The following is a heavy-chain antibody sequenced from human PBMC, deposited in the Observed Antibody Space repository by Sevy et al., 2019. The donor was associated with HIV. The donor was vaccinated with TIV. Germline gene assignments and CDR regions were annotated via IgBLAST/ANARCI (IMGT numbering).Heavy chain of an antibody. D-gene: IGHD7-27*01. CDR1: GDTFSTYG. J-gene: IGHJ3*02. CDR3: AREGGVATTGDHDAFDI. Sequence: ASVKVSCKASGDTFSTYGLSWVRQAPGQGLEWMGGIIPIFGTPNYAQKFQGRVTIIADESASTAYMELSSLRSEDTALYYCAREGGVATTGDHDAFDIWGHRTLVTVSS. CDR2: IIPIFGTP. V-gene: IGHV1-69*13.